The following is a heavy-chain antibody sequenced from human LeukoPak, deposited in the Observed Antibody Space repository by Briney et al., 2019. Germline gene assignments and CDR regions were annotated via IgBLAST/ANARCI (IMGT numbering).Heavy chain of an antibody. D-gene: IGHD6-13*01. J-gene: IGHJ5*02. CDR3: ARGLPIPSRSWYPFDP. CDR2: ISPNNGNT. Sequence: VASVKVSCKASGYIFFNYGINWVRQAPGQSLEWMGWISPNNGNTDFAQNFQDRVTMTTDASTSTVYMELRSLRSDDTAMYYCARGLPIPSRSWYPFDPWGQGTLVTVPS. CDR1: GYIFFNYG. V-gene: IGHV1-18*01.